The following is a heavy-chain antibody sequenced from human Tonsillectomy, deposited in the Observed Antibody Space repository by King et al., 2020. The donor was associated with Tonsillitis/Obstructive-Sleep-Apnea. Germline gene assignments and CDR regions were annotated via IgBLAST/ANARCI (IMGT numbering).Heavy chain of an antibody. Sequence: QLQESGPGLVKPSQTLSLTCTVSGGSITTGGYYWTWIRQHPGKGLDWIGYIHYRGSAYYNPSLNSRGTLSVDTSKNQFSLKLSAVTAADTAVYYCARAGTPQGFYEFWSGLYYMDVWGKGTTVTVSS. CDR2: IHYRGSA. CDR3: ARAGTPQGFYEFWSGLYYMDV. J-gene: IGHJ6*03. V-gene: IGHV4-31*03. CDR1: GGSITTGGYY. D-gene: IGHD3-3*01.